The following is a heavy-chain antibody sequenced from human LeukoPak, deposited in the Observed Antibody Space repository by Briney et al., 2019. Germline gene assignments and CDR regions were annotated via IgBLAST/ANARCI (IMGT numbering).Heavy chain of an antibody. CDR2: IYPGDSDT. J-gene: IGHJ6*02. V-gene: IGHV5-51*01. D-gene: IGHD1-26*01. Sequence: GESLKISRKGSGYSFTSHWIGWVRQMPGKGLEWMGTIYPGDSDTRYSPSFQGQVTISADKSISTAYLQWSSLKASDSAMYYCASGGSWDYYYYGMDVWGQGTTVTVSS. CDR3: ASGGSWDYYYYGMDV. CDR1: GYSFTSHW.